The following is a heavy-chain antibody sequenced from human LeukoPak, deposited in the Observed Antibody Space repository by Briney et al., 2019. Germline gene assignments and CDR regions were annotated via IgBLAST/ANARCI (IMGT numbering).Heavy chain of an antibody. Sequence: PGGSLRLSCAASGFTFDDYGMSWVRQAPGKGLEWISGVNWNGGSTGYADSVKGRFTISRDNAKNSLYLQMNSLRAEDMALYYCAKGLGGGGLYYFDYWGQGTLVTVSS. D-gene: IGHD3-16*01. V-gene: IGHV3-20*04. J-gene: IGHJ4*02. CDR1: GFTFDDYG. CDR2: VNWNGGST. CDR3: AKGLGGGGLYYFDY.